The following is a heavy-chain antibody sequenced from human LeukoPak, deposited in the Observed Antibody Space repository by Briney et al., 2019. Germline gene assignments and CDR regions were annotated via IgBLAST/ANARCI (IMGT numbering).Heavy chain of an antibody. CDR3: ARDSEYSSSFAFDI. CDR1: GFTFSSHW. V-gene: IGHV3-7*01. J-gene: IGHJ3*02. Sequence: GGSLRLSCAASGFTFSSHWMTWVRQAPGKGLEWVANINQDGSERYYVGSVKGRFTISRDNAKNSLYLQMNSLRAEDTAVYYCARDSEYSSSFAFDIWGQGTMVTVSS. CDR2: INQDGSER. D-gene: IGHD6-13*01.